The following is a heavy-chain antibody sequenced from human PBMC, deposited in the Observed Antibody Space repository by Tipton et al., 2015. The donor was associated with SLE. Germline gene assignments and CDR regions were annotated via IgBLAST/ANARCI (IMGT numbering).Heavy chain of an antibody. D-gene: IGHD6-19*01. CDR1: GFTFSSYA. V-gene: IGHV3-23*01. J-gene: IGHJ4*02. CDR3: ARDRIAVAVNYFDY. Sequence: SLRLSCAASGFTFSSYAMSWVRQAPGKGLEWVSVISGSGGSTYYADSVKGRFTISRDNSKNTLYLQMNSLRAEDTAVYYCARDRIAVAVNYFDYWGQGTLVTVSS. CDR2: ISGSGGST.